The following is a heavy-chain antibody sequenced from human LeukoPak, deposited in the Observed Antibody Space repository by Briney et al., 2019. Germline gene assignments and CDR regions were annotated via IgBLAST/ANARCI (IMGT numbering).Heavy chain of an antibody. CDR3: ARGGFDSRWASDI. CDR2: INTNTKRP. J-gene: IGHJ3*02. D-gene: IGHD3-9*01. V-gene: IGHV7-4-1*02. Sequence: ASVKVSCKASGGTFSSYAISWVRQAPGQGLEWMGWINTNTKRPTYAQDFTGQVVFSLDTSVSTAYLQINNLRTEDTAVYYCARGGFDSRWASDIWGQGTMVTVSS. CDR1: GGTFSSYA.